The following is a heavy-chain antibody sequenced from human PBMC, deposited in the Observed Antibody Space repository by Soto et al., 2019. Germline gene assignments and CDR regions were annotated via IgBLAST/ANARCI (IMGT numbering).Heavy chain of an antibody. CDR1: GGSISSYY. CDR2: IYYSGST. CDR3: ARGLRYYGSGSYYSPLDY. D-gene: IGHD3-10*01. V-gene: IGHV4-59*01. Sequence: PSETLSLTCTVSGGSISSYYWSWIRQPPEKRLEWIGYIYYSGSTNYNPSLKSRVTISVDTSKNQFSLKLSSVTAADTAVYYCARGLRYYGSGSYYSPLDYWGQGTLVTVSS. J-gene: IGHJ4*02.